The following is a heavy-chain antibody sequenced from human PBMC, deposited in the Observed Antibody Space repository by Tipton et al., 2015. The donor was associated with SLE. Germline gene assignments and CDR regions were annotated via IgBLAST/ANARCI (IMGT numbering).Heavy chain of an antibody. CDR3: ARLDLRPHVDIVAIFDY. J-gene: IGHJ4*02. CDR1: GGSFSGYY. CDR2: IYYSGST. Sequence: TLSLTCAVYGGSFSGYYWSWIRQPPGKGLEWIGYIYYSGSTNYNPSLKSRVTISVDTSKNQFSLKLSSVTAADTAVYYCARLDLRPHVDIVAIFDYWGQGTLVTVSS. D-gene: IGHD5-12*01. V-gene: IGHV4-59*08.